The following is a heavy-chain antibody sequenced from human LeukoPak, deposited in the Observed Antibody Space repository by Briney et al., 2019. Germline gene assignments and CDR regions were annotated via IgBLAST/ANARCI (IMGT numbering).Heavy chain of an antibody. CDR1: GFTFSNYW. J-gene: IGHJ5*02. CDR2: INSDGINT. CDR3: ARDLGQYSDTSDNWFDP. Sequence: PGGSLRLSCAASGFTFSNYWMHWVRQAPGKGLVWVSRINSDGINTSYADSVKGRFTISRDNAKNTLNLQMNSLRAEDTAVYYCARDLGQYSDTSDNWFDPWGQGTLVTVSS. V-gene: IGHV3-74*01. D-gene: IGHD3-22*01.